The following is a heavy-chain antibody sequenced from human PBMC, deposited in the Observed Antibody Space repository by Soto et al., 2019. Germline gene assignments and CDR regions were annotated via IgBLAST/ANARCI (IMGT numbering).Heavy chain of an antibody. J-gene: IGHJ6*02. CDR2: ISYDGSNK. Sequence: GGSLRLSCAASGFTPSSYAMHWVRQAPGKGLERVAVISYDGSNKYYADSVKGRFTISRDNSKNTLYLQMNSLRAEDTAVYYCARDLEQGCSEYYYYGMDVWGQGTTVTVSS. CDR1: GFTPSSYA. CDR3: ARDLEQGCSEYYYYGMDV. V-gene: IGHV3-30-3*01. D-gene: IGHD3-3*01.